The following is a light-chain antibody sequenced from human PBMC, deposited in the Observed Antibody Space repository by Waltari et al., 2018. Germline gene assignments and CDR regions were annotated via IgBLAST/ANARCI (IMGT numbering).Light chain of an antibody. Sequence: EIVLKQSPGSLSSSPGARVTLSCRASQSVSRALAWYQQKPGQAPRLLIFGASNRATGIPDRCSGSGSVTDFSLTISRLEPEDFAVYYCQHYVRLPATFGRGTKVEIK. CDR3: QHYVRLPAT. V-gene: IGKV3-20*01. J-gene: IGKJ1*01. CDR2: GAS. CDR1: QSVSRA.